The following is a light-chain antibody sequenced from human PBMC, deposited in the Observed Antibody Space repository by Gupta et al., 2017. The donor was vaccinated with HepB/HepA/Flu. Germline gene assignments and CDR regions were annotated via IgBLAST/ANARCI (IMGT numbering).Light chain of an antibody. CDR3: QQDDNLPPFT. V-gene: IGKV3-15*01. CDR2: GAS. Sequence: EIVLTQSPATLSVSPGERATLSCRASQSINSNLAWYQQKPGQPPRLLMYGASSRATGIPARFSGSGYGIEFILPLSSRQSEDIALYYCQQDDNLPPFTFGRGTKVEIK. CDR1: QSINSN. J-gene: IGKJ4*01.